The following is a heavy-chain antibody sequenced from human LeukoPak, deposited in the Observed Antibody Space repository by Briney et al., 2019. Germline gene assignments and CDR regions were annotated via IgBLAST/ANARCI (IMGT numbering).Heavy chain of an antibody. CDR3: ARRGWLVLASLDY. CDR1: GGSISSSSYY. Sequence: SETLSLTCTVSGGSISSSSYYWGWIRQPPGKGLEWIGSIYYSGSTYYNPSLKSRVTISVDTSKNQFSLKLSSVTAADTAVYYCARRGWLVLASLDYWGQGTLVTVSS. J-gene: IGHJ4*02. V-gene: IGHV4-39*07. D-gene: IGHD6-19*01. CDR2: IYYSGST.